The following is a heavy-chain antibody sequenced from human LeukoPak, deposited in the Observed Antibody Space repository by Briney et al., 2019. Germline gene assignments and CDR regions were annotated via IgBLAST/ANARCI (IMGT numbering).Heavy chain of an antibody. J-gene: IGHJ6*04. D-gene: IGHD3-10*01. CDR2: IIPIFGTA. Sequence: SVKVSCKASGGTFSSYAISWVRQAPGQGLEWMGGIIPIFGTAHYAQKFQGRVTITADESTSTAYMELSSLRSEDTAVYYCARAQYYYGSGCYYPGLYYYYGMDVWGKGTTVTVSS. CDR3: ARAQYYYGSGCYYPGLYYYYGMDV. V-gene: IGHV1-69*01. CDR1: GGTFSSYA.